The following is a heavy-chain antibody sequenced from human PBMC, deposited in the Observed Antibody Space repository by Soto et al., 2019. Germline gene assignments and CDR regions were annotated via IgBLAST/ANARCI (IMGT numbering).Heavy chain of an antibody. J-gene: IGHJ6*03. CDR1: GFTFGNYA. Sequence: GGSLRLSCAASGFTFGNYAKVWVRQAPGKGLEWVSSISPNGGNTYYADSVRGRFTISRDNSRNTLNLQMKSLRAEDMAVYYCAKDPMTTVTTAPFNYYYYYMDVWGKGTTVTVSS. V-gene: IGHV3-23*01. CDR2: ISPNGGNT. CDR3: AKDPMTTVTTAPFNYYYYYMDV. D-gene: IGHD4-4*01.